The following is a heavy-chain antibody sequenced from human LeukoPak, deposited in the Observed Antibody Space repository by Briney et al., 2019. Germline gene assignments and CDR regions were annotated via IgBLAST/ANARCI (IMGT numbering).Heavy chain of an antibody. V-gene: IGHV4-4*07. J-gene: IGHJ4*02. CDR3: ARALNPLPGTYYFDY. Sequence: SESLSLTCTVSGASINSHYWSWIRQPAGKGLEWIGRIYISGSTNYNSSLQTRVTMSVDTSKNQFSLKLSSVSAADTAVYYCARALNPLPGTYYFDYWGQGTLVTVSS. D-gene: IGHD2-15*01. CDR1: GASINSHY. CDR2: IYISGST.